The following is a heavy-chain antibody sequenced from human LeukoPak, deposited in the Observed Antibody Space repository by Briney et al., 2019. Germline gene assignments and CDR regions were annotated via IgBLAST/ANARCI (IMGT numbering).Heavy chain of an antibody. Sequence: SETLSLTCTVSGGSISSYYWTWIRQSPGKGLEWIGFFHHSGSTNYNPSLKSRVTISVDTSKNQFSLKLSSVTAADTAVYYCARVKYYYDSSGYYRDAFDIWGQGTMVTVSS. CDR2: FHHSGST. D-gene: IGHD3-22*01. CDR1: GGSISSYY. J-gene: IGHJ3*02. CDR3: ARVKYYYDSSGYYRDAFDI. V-gene: IGHV4-59*01.